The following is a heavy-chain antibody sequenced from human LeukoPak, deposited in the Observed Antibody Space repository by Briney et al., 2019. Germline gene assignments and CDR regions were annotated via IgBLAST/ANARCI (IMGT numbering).Heavy chain of an antibody. CDR3: ARLGEYCTNGVCSCYFDY. V-gene: IGHV5-51*01. CDR1: GYRFTADW. Sequence: GESLKISCKGFGYRFTADWIGWVRQMPGKGLEWMGIIYPGDSDTRYSPSFQGQVTISADKSISTAYLQWSSLKASDTAMYYCARLGEYCTNGVCSCYFDYWGQGTLVTVSS. CDR2: IYPGDSDT. J-gene: IGHJ4*02. D-gene: IGHD2-8*01.